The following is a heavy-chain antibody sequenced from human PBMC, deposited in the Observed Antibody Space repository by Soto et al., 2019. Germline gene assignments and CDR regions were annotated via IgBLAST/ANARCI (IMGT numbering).Heavy chain of an antibody. CDR1: GYSFTGNS. D-gene: IGHD2-2*01. CDR3: ATASYCSSTSCYGRLDY. CDR2: FDPKDGET. Sequence: ASVKVSCKASGYSFTGNSIHWVRQAPGQGLEWMGGFDPKDGETIYAQKFQGRVTMTEDTSTDTAYMELSSLRSEDTAVYYCATASYCSSTSCYGRLDYWGQGTLVTVSS. V-gene: IGHV1-24*01. J-gene: IGHJ4*02.